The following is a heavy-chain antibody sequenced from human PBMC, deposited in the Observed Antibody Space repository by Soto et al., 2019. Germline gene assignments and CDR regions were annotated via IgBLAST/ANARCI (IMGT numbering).Heavy chain of an antibody. D-gene: IGHD5-18*01. Sequence: GSLRLSCAASGFTFSSYGMHWVRQAPGKGLEWVAVISYDGSNKYYADSVKGRFTISRDNSKNTLYLQMNSLRAEDTAVYYCAKDRGYSYGYLDYWGQGTLVTVSS. V-gene: IGHV3-30*18. J-gene: IGHJ4*02. CDR2: ISYDGSNK. CDR3: AKDRGYSYGYLDY. CDR1: GFTFSSYG.